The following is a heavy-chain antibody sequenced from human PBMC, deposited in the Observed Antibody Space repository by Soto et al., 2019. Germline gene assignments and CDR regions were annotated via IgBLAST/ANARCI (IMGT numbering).Heavy chain of an antibody. D-gene: IGHD1-26*01. CDR3: ARDRLTKVGAGGYYYGMDV. V-gene: IGHV1-46*03. CDR2: INPSGGST. J-gene: IGHJ6*02. Sequence: QVQLVQSGAEVKKPGASVKVSCKASGYTFTSYYMHWVRQAPGQGLEWMGIINPSGGSTSYAQKFQGRVTMTRDTSTSTVYMELSSLRSEDTAVYYCARDRLTKVGAGGYYYGMDVWGQGTTVTVSS. CDR1: GYTFTSYY.